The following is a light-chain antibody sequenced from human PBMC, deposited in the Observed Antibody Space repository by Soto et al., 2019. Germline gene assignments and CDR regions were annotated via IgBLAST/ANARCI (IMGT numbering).Light chain of an antibody. CDR3: SSFTSKSSLI. J-gene: IGLJ2*01. Sequence: QSALTQPASVSGSPGQSITISCAGTTRDVGAYNLVSWYQQHPGRAPQLILYEVRNRPSGISFRFSGSKSGNTASLTISGLQAEDEADYYCSSFTSKSSLIFGGGTKLTVL. CDR2: EVR. V-gene: IGLV2-14*01. CDR1: TRDVGAYNL.